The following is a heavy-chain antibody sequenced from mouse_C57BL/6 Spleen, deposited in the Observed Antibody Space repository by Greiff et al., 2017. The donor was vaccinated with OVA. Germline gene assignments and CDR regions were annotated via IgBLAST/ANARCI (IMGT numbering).Heavy chain of an antibody. J-gene: IGHJ2*01. D-gene: IGHD1-1*01. V-gene: IGHV5-6*02. CDR2: ISSGGSYT. Sequence: EVKLVESGGDLVKPGGSLKLSCAASGFTFSSYGMSWVRQTPDKRLEWVATISSGGSYTYYPDSVKGRFTISRDNAKNTLYLQMSSLKSEDTAMYYCARITTVRGDYFDYWGQGTTLTVSS. CDR3: ARITTVRGDYFDY. CDR1: GFTFSSYG.